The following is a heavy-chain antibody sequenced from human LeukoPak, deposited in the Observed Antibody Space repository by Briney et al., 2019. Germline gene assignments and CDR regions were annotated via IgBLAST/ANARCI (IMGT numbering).Heavy chain of an antibody. CDR2: IYYSGST. J-gene: IGHJ5*02. D-gene: IGHD6-13*01. Sequence: KTSQTLSLTCTVFGGSISSGGYYWSWIRQHPGKGLEWIGYIYYSGSTYYNPSLKSRVTISVDTSKNQFSLKLSSVTAADTAVYYCARGDSSWYEGNWFDPWGQGTLVTVSS. CDR3: ARGDSSWYEGNWFDP. V-gene: IGHV4-31*03. CDR1: GGSISSGGYY.